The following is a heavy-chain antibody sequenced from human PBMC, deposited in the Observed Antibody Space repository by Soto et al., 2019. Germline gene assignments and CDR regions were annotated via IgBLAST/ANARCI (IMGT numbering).Heavy chain of an antibody. Sequence: QVQLQQWGAGLLKPSETLSLTCVVPGGSLSDYFWSWIRQPPGMALEWIGEINHLGSINYNPSLKSRVTMSVDTSKNQFSLTLNSVTAADTATYYCARGGISHWAYFYYMDVWDRGTTVTVSS. D-gene: IGHD2-21*01. V-gene: IGHV4-34*01. J-gene: IGHJ6*03. CDR2: INHLGSI. CDR1: GGSLSDYF. CDR3: ARGGISHWAYFYYMDV.